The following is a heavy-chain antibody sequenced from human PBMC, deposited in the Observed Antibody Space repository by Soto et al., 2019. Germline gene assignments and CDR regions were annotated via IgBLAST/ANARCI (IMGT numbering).Heavy chain of an antibody. J-gene: IGHJ4*02. V-gene: IGHV3-23*01. CDR2: ISGSGGST. CDR3: AKDLASVTTLLDY. D-gene: IGHD4-17*01. CDR1: GFTFSSYA. Sequence: EVQLLESGGGLVQPGGSLRLSCAASGFTFSSYAMSWVRQAPGKGLEWVSAISGSGGSTYYADSVKGRFTISRDNSKNTLYRQMNSLRAEDTAVYYCAKDLASVTTLLDYWGQGTLVTVSS.